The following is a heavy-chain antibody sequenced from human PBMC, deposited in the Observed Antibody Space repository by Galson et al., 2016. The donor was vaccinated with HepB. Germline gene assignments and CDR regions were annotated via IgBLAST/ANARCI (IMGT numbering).Heavy chain of an antibody. J-gene: IGHJ4*02. Sequence: SVKVSCKASGYTFTIYALHWVRQAPGQRLEWMGWTNAGNGNTKYSQKFQDRVTITRDTSASTAYMELSSLRSEDTAVYYCARDPYYYGSGSYPPFDYWGQGTLVTVSS. V-gene: IGHV1-3*01. CDR2: TNAGNGNT. CDR1: GYTFTIYA. D-gene: IGHD3-10*01. CDR3: ARDPYYYGSGSYPPFDY.